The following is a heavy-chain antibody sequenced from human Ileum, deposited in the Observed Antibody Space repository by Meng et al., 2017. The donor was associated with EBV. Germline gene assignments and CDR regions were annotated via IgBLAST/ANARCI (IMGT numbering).Heavy chain of an antibody. V-gene: IGHV4-4*02. Sequence: QVQLQGSGPGLVKPSGPLALTCPVLGASIRSDIWWSWARQPAGEGLEWIGEVYHRGDTNYNPSLKSRVDISVDKSKNQFYLSLFSVTAADTAVYYCGRDQGRELINHWGQGTLVTVSS. CDR2: VYHRGDT. J-gene: IGHJ4*02. CDR1: GASIRSDIW. CDR3: GRDQGRELINH. D-gene: IGHD1-7*01.